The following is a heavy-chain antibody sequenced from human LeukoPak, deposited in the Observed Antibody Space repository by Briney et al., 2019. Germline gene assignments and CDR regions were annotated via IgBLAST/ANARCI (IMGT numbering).Heavy chain of an antibody. J-gene: IGHJ3*02. CDR3: ARDTGAAISTFDI. V-gene: IGHV6-1*01. Sequence: SQTLSLSCAISGDSVSSNTATWNWIRQAPSRGLEWLGRTYYRSKWSNDYSVSVKGRITVNPDTSKNQFSLQLNSVSPEDTAVYYCARDTGAAISTFDIWGQGTMVTVSS. CDR1: GDSVSSNTAT. CDR2: TYYRSKWSN. D-gene: IGHD5-12*01.